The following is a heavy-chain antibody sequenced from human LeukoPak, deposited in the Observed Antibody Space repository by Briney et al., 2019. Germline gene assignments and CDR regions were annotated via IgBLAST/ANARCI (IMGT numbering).Heavy chain of an antibody. D-gene: IGHD5-18*01. V-gene: IGHV4-59*01. CDR1: GGSISSYY. Sequence: PSETLSVTCTVSGGSISSYYWSWIRQPPGKGLEWIGYIYYSGSTNYNPSLKSRVTISVDTSKNQFSLKLSSVTAADTAVYYCARTTEGGYTYDYFYYYYMDVWGKGTTVTISS. CDR3: ARTTEGGYTYDYFYYYYMDV. CDR2: IYYSGST. J-gene: IGHJ6*03.